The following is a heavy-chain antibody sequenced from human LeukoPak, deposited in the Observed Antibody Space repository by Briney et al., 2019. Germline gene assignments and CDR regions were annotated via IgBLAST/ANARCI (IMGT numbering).Heavy chain of an antibody. CDR2: ISSRSTSI. D-gene: IGHD3-3*01. Sequence: PGGSLRPSCAASGFTFSSYDMNWVRQAPGKGLEWVSSISSRSTSIYYADSVKGRFTISRDNAKNSLYLQMNSLRAEDTAVYWCARDYIAYDPLDYWGQGTLVTVSS. V-gene: IGHV3-21*01. CDR3: ARDYIAYDPLDY. J-gene: IGHJ4*02. CDR1: GFTFSSYD.